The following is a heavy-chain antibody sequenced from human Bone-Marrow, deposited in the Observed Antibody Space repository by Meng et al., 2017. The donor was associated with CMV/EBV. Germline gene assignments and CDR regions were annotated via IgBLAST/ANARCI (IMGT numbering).Heavy chain of an antibody. CDR3: AERGGGY. Sequence: QVPLHQSGPGLVKPSETLSLTCRVSGVSISTHYWSWIRQTPGKGLEWIASIHYTGRADYSPSLKSRVTVSVDTSDSQLSLKLSSVTTADTAMYYCAERGGGYWGQGILVTVSS. V-gene: IGHV4-59*11. CDR1: GVSISTHY. D-gene: IGHD1-1*01. J-gene: IGHJ4*02. CDR2: IHYTGRA.